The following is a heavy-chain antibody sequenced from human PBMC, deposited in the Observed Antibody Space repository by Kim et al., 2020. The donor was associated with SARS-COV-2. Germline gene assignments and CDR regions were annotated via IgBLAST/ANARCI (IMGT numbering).Heavy chain of an antibody. CDR2: IYYSGST. Sequence: SETLSLTCTVPGGSISSSSYYWGWIRQPPGKGLEWIGSIYYSGSTYYNPSLKSRVTISVDTSKNQFSLKLSSVTAADTAVYYCARGGSGSFDYWGQGTLVTVSA. CDR3: ARGGSGSFDY. V-gene: IGHV4-39*01. D-gene: IGHD1-26*01. CDR1: GGSISSSSYY. J-gene: IGHJ4*02.